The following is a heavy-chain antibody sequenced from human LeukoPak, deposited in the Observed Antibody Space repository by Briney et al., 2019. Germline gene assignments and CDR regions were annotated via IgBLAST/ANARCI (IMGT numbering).Heavy chain of an antibody. Sequence: PSETLSLTCTVSGGSISSGDYYWSWIRQPPGKGLEWIGYIYYSGSTYHNPSLKSRVTISVDTSKNQFSLKLSSVTAADTAVYYCARAYDFWSGNYYYYMDVWGKGTTVTVSS. CDR1: GGSISSGDYY. V-gene: IGHV4-30-4*08. CDR3: ARAYDFWSGNYYYYMDV. D-gene: IGHD3-3*01. CDR2: IYYSGST. J-gene: IGHJ6*03.